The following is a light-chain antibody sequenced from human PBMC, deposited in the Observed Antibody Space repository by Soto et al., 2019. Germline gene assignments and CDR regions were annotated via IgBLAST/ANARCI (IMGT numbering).Light chain of an antibody. CDR3: SSYTSRSTLVV. J-gene: IGLJ2*01. CDR1: SSDVGGYNY. Sequence: QSALTQPASVSGSHGQSITISCTGTSSDVGGYNYVSWYQPHPCKAPKLMIYDVSNRPSGVSNRFSGSKSGNTASLTISGLQAEDEADYYCSSYTSRSTLVVFGGGTKLTVL. CDR2: DVS. V-gene: IGLV2-14*01.